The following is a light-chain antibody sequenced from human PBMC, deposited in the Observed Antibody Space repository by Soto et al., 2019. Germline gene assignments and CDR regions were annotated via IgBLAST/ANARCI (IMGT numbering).Light chain of an antibody. CDR3: SSYTSSPSYV. Sequence: QSVLTQPASVSGSPGQSITISCTGTSSDVGGYNYVSWYQQHPGKAPKLMIYDVSNRPSGVSNRFSGSKSGNTASLTISGRQAEDEADYYCSSYTSSPSYVFGTGTKLTVL. J-gene: IGLJ1*01. CDR1: SSDVGGYNY. CDR2: DVS. V-gene: IGLV2-14*01.